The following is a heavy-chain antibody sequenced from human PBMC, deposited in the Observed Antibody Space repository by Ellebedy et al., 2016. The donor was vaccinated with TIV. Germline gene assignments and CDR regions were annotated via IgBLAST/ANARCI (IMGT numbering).Heavy chain of an antibody. V-gene: IGHV1-2*02. D-gene: IGHD6-6*01. CDR1: GYTFTGYY. CDR2: INPNSGGT. Sequence: ASVKVSXXASGYTFTGYYMHWVRQAPGQGLEWMGWINPNSGGTNYAQKFQGRVTMTRDTSISTAYMELSRLRSDDTAVYYCARARGTLARPYDYYMDVWGKGTTVTVSS. J-gene: IGHJ6*03. CDR3: ARARGTLARPYDYYMDV.